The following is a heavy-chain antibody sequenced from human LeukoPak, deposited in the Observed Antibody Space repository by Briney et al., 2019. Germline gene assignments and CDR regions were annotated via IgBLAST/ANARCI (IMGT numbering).Heavy chain of an antibody. V-gene: IGHV3-30*02. CDR3: ARGYSRAAFDI. CDR2: IRFDGGNK. D-gene: IGHD2-15*01. CDR1: GFTLSNYG. Sequence: GGSLRLSCAASGFTLSNYGMHWVRQAPCKGLEWVAFIRFDGGNKYYADPVKGRFTISRDNGKNSLLLQMNSLRAEDTALYYCARGYSRAAFDIWGQGTVVAVSS. J-gene: IGHJ3*02.